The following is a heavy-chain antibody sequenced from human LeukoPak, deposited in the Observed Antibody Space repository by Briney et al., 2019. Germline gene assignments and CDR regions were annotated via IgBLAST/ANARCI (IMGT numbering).Heavy chain of an antibody. Sequence: GGSLRLSCAASGFTFSSYSMNWIRQAPGKGLEWVSSISSSSYIYYADSVKGRFTISRDNSKNTLYLQMSSLRVDDTAVYYCGRDGGNRWFDFWGQGTLVTVSS. CDR2: ISSSSYI. J-gene: IGHJ4*02. V-gene: IGHV3-21*04. D-gene: IGHD2-15*01. CDR1: GFTFSSYS. CDR3: GRDGGNRWFDF.